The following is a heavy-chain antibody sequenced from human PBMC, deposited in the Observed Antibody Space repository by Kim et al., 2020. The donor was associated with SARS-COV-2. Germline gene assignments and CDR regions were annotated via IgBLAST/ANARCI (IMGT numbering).Heavy chain of an antibody. V-gene: IGHV5-51*01. CDR1: GYSFSNYW. Sequence: GESLKISCKGSGYSFSNYWIGWVRQMPGKAMEWMGIIYPGDSGTRYNPSFQGQVTISADKSISTVYLQWSSLEVSDTAIYYCARHSVDRATITPYDYWGQGTLVSVSS. CDR2: IYPGDSGT. J-gene: IGHJ4*02. D-gene: IGHD5-12*01. CDR3: ARHSVDRATITPYDY.